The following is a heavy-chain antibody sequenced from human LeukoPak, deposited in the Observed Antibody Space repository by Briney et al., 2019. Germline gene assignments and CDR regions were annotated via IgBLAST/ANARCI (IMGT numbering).Heavy chain of an antibody. CDR1: GFTFSSYG. V-gene: IGHV3-33*06. Sequence: PGGSLRLSCAASGFTFSSYGMHWVRQAPGKGLEWVAVIWYDGSNKYYADSVKGRFTISRDNSKNTLYLQMNSLRAEDTAVYYCAKGEVATIWVGAIDYWGQGTLVTVSS. J-gene: IGHJ4*02. CDR2: IWYDGSNK. CDR3: AKGEVATIWVGAIDY. D-gene: IGHD5-12*01.